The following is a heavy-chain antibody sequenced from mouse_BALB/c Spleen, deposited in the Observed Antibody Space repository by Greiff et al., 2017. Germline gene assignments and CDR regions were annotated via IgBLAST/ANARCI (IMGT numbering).Heavy chain of an antibody. CDR3: ARQLLRLRYFDV. V-gene: IGHV4-1*02. D-gene: IGHD1-2*01. J-gene: IGHJ1*01. Sequence: EVQLQESGGGLVQPGGSLKLSCAASGFDFSRYWMSWVRQAPGKGLEWIGEINPDSSTINYTPSLKDKFIISRDNAKNTLYLQMSKVRSEDTALYYCARQLLRLRYFDVWGAGTTVTVSS. CDR1: GFDFSRYW. CDR2: INPDSSTI.